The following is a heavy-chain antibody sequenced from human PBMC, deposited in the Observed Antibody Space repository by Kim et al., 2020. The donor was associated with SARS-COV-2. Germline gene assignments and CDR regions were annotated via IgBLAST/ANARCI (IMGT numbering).Heavy chain of an antibody. Sequence: ASVKVSCKASGYTFTSYAMHWVRQAPGQRLEWMGWINAGNGNTKYSQKFQGRVTITRDTSASTAYMGLSSLRSEDTAVYYCARRGMVRGVNFDYWGQGTLVTVSS. CDR3: ARRGMVRGVNFDY. V-gene: IGHV1-3*01. CDR2: INAGNGNT. J-gene: IGHJ4*02. D-gene: IGHD3-10*01. CDR1: GYTFTSYA.